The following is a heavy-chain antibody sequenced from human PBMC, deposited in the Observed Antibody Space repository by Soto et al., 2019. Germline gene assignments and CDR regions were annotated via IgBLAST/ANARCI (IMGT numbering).Heavy chain of an antibody. CDR3: ARQTRDGYNRRYYFDY. J-gene: IGHJ4*02. CDR1: GFTFSSYG. V-gene: IGHV3-33*01. D-gene: IGHD5-12*01. Sequence: GGSLRLSCAASGFTFSSYGMHWVRQAPGKGLEWVAVIWYDGSNKYYADSVKGRFTISRDNSKNTLYLQMNSLRAEDTAVYYCARQTRDGYNRRYYFDYWGQGTLVTVSS. CDR2: IWYDGSNK.